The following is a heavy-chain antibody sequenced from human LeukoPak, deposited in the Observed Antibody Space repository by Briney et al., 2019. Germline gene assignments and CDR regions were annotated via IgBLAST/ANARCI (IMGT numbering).Heavy chain of an antibody. CDR2: IDRDGSEI. CDR3: ARHIRAAAFDP. D-gene: IGHD6-13*01. J-gene: IGHJ5*02. V-gene: IGHV3-74*01. CDR1: GFSISDHF. Sequence: GGSLRLSCAASGFSISDHFMHWVRQGPGKGRMWVSRIDRDGSEINYADSVKGRFTISRDNAKNTLYLQMDSLRDEDTAVYYCARHIRAAAFDPWGQGTLVTVSS.